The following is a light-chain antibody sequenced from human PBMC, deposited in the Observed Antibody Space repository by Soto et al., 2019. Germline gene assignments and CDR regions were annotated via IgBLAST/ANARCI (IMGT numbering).Light chain of an antibody. V-gene: IGKV3-20*01. CDR1: ESVNNN. CDR2: GAS. Sequence: EIVMTQSPATLSVSPGERATLSCRASESVNNNLVWYQQKPGQAPRLLIYGASSRATGIPDRFSGSGSGTDFTLTISRLEPEDFAVYYCQQYGRSPSTFGGGTKVDIK. J-gene: IGKJ4*01. CDR3: QQYGRSPST.